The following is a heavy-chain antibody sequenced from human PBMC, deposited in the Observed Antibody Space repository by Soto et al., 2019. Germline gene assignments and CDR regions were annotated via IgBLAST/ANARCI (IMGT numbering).Heavy chain of an antibody. Sequence: GGSLRLSYAASGFTFSSYWMSWVRQAPGKGLEWVANIKQDGSEKYYVDSVKGRFTISRDNAKNSLYLQMNSLRAEDTAVYYCARDHGSGSYVYWGQGTLVTVSS. CDR1: GFTFSSYW. CDR3: ARDHGSGSYVY. D-gene: IGHD3-10*01. CDR2: IKQDGSEK. V-gene: IGHV3-7*05. J-gene: IGHJ4*02.